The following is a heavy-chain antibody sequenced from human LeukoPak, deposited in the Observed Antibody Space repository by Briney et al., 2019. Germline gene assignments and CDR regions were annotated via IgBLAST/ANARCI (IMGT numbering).Heavy chain of an antibody. V-gene: IGHV1-2*06. CDR3: ARLRALLRSCCGMDV. CDR1: GGTFSSYA. Sequence: GASVKVSCKASGGTFSSYAISWVRQAPGQGLEWMGRINPNSGGTNYAQKFQGRVTMTRDTSISTAYMELSRLRSDDTAVYYCARLRALLRSCCGMDVWGQGTTVTVSS. D-gene: IGHD5/OR15-5a*01. J-gene: IGHJ6*02. CDR2: INPNSGGT.